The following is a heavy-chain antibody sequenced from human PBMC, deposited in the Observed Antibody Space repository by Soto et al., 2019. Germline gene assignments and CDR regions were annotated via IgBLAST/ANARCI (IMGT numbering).Heavy chain of an antibody. J-gene: IGHJ4*02. CDR3: GREFPYYVSSDSYLEC. Sequence: SQTLSLTCAISGDSVSGNSAAWDWIRQSPSRGLEWLGRTYYRSRWYNDYSVSVKSRITVTPDTSKNQFSLHLNSVTPEDTAVYSCGREFPYYVSSDSYLECWGKGAPVTVSS. CDR2: TYYRSRWYN. D-gene: IGHD3-16*01. CDR1: GDSVSGNSAA. V-gene: IGHV6-1*01.